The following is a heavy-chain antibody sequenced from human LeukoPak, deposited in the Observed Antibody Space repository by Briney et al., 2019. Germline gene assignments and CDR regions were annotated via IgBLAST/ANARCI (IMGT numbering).Heavy chain of an antibody. D-gene: IGHD3-22*01. CDR3: ARTTYNYDSSGYFTFDY. V-gene: IGHV4-30-4*08. Sequence: SETLSLTCTVSGGSISSGDYYWSWIRQPPGKGLEWIGYIYYSGSTYYNPSLKSRVTISVDTSKNQFSLKLSSVTAADTAVYYCARTTYNYDSSGYFTFDYWGQGTLVTVSS. CDR1: GGSISSGDYY. J-gene: IGHJ4*02. CDR2: IYYSGST.